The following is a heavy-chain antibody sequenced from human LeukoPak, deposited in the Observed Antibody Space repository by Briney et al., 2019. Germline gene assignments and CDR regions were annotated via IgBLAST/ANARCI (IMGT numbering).Heavy chain of an antibody. Sequence: ASVKVSCKASGFTFTSSAMQWVRHARGQRLEWIGWIVVGSGNTNYAQKFQERVTITRDMSTSTAYMELSSLRSEDTAVYYCAAANDYGDYYYYMDVWGKGTTVTVSS. D-gene: IGHD4-17*01. CDR3: AAANDYGDYYYYMDV. J-gene: IGHJ6*03. V-gene: IGHV1-58*02. CDR1: GFTFTSSA. CDR2: IVVGSGNT.